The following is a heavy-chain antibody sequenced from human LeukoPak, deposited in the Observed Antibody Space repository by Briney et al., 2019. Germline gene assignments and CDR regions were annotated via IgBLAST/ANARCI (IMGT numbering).Heavy chain of an antibody. Sequence: PGRSLRLSCAASGFTFDDYAMHWVRQAPGKGLEWVSGISWNSGAIGYADSVKGRFTISRDNAKNSLYLQMNSLRAEDTALYYCAKGLSKSSNASYYTDWGQGTLVTVSS. CDR3: AKGLSKSSNASYYTD. CDR1: GFTFDDYA. J-gene: IGHJ4*02. CDR2: ISWNSGAI. D-gene: IGHD2-2*02. V-gene: IGHV3-9*01.